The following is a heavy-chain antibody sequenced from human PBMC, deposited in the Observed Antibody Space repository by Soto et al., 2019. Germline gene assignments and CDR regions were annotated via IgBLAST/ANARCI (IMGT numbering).Heavy chain of an antibody. D-gene: IGHD6-19*01. J-gene: IGHJ4*02. CDR3: VRDCQWHQEAPRDY. CDR2: ISAYNGNT. CDR1: GYTFTTFG. Sequence: ASVKVSCKTSGYTFTTFGVSWVRQAPGQGLEWMGWISAYNGNTNYAQKFQGRVTLTTDTSTSVAYMELRSLRSDDTAVYYCVRDCQWHQEAPRDYWGQGTPVTVSS. V-gene: IGHV1-18*01.